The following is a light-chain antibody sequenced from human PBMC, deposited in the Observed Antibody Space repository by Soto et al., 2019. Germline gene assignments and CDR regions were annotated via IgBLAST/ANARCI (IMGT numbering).Light chain of an antibody. CDR1: QNINSN. Sequence: EIVMTQSAVTLSVSPGERATLSCKASQNINSNLAWYQQRPGQAPRLLIRDASIRATDVSARFRGSGSGTEFTLIIDNLQSEDSAVYYCQQYNNWPTFGQGTKVDIK. CDR2: DAS. J-gene: IGKJ1*01. CDR3: QQYNNWPT. V-gene: IGKV3-15*01.